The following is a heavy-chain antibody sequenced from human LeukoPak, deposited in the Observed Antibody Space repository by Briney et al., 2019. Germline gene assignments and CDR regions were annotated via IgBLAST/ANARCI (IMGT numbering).Heavy chain of an antibody. D-gene: IGHD7-27*01. CDR1: GFTFSSYG. V-gene: IGHV3-33*06. Sequence: TGGSLRLSCAASGFTFSSYGMHWVRQAPGKGLEWVAVIWYDGSNKYYADSVKGRFTISRDNSKYTLYLQMNSLRAEDTAVYYCAKDGRTGGDYYYYYYMDVWGKGTTVTVSS. J-gene: IGHJ6*03. CDR2: IWYDGSNK. CDR3: AKDGRTGGDYYYYYYMDV.